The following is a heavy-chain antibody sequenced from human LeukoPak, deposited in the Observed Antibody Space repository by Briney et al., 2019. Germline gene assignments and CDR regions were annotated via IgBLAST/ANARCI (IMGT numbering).Heavy chain of an antibody. CDR1: GGSISGYY. V-gene: IGHV4-59*01. Sequence: RPSETLSLTCAVSGGSISGYYWSWIRQSPGKGLDWIAYISHTGSTNYNPSLKSRVTISVDTSKNQFSLKLSSVTAADTAVYFCGGVFLPKNFFDFWGPGTVVPV. J-gene: IGHJ3*01. CDR3: GGVFLPKNFFDF. CDR2: ISHTGST.